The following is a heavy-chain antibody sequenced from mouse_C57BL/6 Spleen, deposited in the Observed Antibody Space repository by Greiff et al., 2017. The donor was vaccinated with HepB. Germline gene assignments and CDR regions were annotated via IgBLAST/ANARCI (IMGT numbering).Heavy chain of an antibody. CDR3: ARKAKEGYCYFDV. CDR1: GYTFTGYW. D-gene: IGHD3-2*02. CDR2: ILPGSGST. V-gene: IGHV1-9*01. J-gene: IGHJ1*03. Sequence: VKLQESGAELMKPGASVKLSCKATGYTFTGYWIEWVKQRPGHGLEWIGEILPGSGSTNYNEKFKGKATFTADTYSNTAYMQLSSLTTEDSASYYCARKAKEGYCYFDVWGTGTTVTVSS.